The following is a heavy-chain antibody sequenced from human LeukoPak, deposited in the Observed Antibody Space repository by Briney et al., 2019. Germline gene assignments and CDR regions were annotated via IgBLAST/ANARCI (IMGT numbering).Heavy chain of an antibody. V-gene: IGHV1-18*01. CDR2: ISAYNGNT. J-gene: IGHJ6*02. Sequence: ASVKVSCKASGYTFTSYGISWVRQAPGQGLEWMGWISAYNGNTNYAQKLQGRVTMTTDTSTSTAYMELSSLRSEDTAVYYCARGECSGGSCYFPVDYYYGMDVWGQGTTVTVSS. CDR1: GYTFTSYG. D-gene: IGHD2-15*01. CDR3: ARGECSGGSCYFPVDYYYGMDV.